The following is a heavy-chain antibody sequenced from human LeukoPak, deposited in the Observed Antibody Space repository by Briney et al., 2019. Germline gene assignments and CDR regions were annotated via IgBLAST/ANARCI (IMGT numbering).Heavy chain of an antibody. CDR3: AGSYDYSNYEDAFDI. Sequence: GGSLRLSCAASGFTFSSYWMHWVRQAPGKGLVWVSRTNSDGSSTSYADSVKGRFTISRDNAKNTLYLQMNSLRAEDTAVYYCAGSYDYSNYEDAFDIWGQGTMVTVSS. V-gene: IGHV3-74*01. CDR2: TNSDGSST. CDR1: GFTFSSYW. J-gene: IGHJ3*02. D-gene: IGHD4-11*01.